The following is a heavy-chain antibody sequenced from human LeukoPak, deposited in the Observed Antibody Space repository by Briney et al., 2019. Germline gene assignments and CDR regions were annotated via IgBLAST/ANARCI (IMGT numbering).Heavy chain of an antibody. Sequence: SQTLSLTCAVSGGSISSGGYSWSWIRQPPGKGLEWIGYIYHSGSTYYNPSLKSRVTISADTSKNQFSLKLSSVTAADTAVYYCARAGDGYNSFRFDPWGQGTLVTVSS. V-gene: IGHV4-30-2*01. CDR3: ARAGDGYNSFRFDP. CDR1: GGSISSGGYS. J-gene: IGHJ5*02. D-gene: IGHD5-24*01. CDR2: IYHSGST.